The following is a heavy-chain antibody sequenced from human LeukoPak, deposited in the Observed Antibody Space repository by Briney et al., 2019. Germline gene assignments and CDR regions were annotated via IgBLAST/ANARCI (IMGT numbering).Heavy chain of an antibody. CDR2: IYYSGST. CDR1: GGSFSGFH. V-gene: IGHV4-31*11. J-gene: IGHJ5*02. CDR3: ARDREDYCSGGSCYQGWFDP. D-gene: IGHD2-15*01. Sequence: SEALSLTCAVYGGSFSGFHWNWIRQHPGKGLEWIGYIYYSGSTYYNPSLKSRVTISVDTSKNQFSLKLSSVTAADTAVYYCARDREDYCSGGSCYQGWFDPWGQGTLVTVSS.